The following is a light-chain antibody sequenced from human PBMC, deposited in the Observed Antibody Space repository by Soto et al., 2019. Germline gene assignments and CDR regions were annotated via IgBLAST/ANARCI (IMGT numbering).Light chain of an antibody. V-gene: IGLV2-23*03. J-gene: IGLJ2*01. CDR3: CSYAGSTSFVL. Sequence: QSVLTQPASVSGSPGQSITISCTGTSSDVGLYNLVSWYQQHPGKAPKLIVYEGTKRPSGVSNRFSGSKSGNTASLTISGLQAEDEADYYCCSYAGSTSFVLFGGGTKVTVL. CDR2: EGT. CDR1: SSDVGLYNL.